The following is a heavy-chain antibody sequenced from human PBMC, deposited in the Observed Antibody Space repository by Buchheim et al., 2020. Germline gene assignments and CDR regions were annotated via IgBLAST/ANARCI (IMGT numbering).Heavy chain of an antibody. D-gene: IGHD3-10*01. J-gene: IGHJ6*02. CDR3: AREGELGKLLWFREFYLSSGGMDV. Sequence: EVQLVESGGGLVQPGGSLRLSCAASGFTFSSYDMHWVRQATGKGLEWVSAIGTAGDTYYPGSVKGRFTISRENAKNSLYLQMNSLRAGDTAVYYCAREGELGKLLWFREFYLSSGGMDVWGQGTT. CDR1: GFTFSSYD. CDR2: IGTAGDT. V-gene: IGHV3-13*01.